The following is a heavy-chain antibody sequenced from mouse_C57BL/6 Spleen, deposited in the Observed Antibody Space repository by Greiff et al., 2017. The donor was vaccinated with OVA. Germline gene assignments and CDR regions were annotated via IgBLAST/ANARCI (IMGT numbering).Heavy chain of an antibody. CDR1: GYAFSSYW. J-gene: IGHJ1*03. CDR2: IYPGDGDT. CDR3: ARGKDYYGSSYEYFDV. V-gene: IGHV1-80*01. D-gene: IGHD1-1*01. Sequence: VQGVESGAELVKPGASVKISCKASGYAFSSYWMNWVKQRPGKGLEWIGQIYPGDGDTNYNGKFKGKATLTADKSSSTAYMQLSSLTSEDSAVYFCARGKDYYGSSYEYFDVWGTGTTVTVSS.